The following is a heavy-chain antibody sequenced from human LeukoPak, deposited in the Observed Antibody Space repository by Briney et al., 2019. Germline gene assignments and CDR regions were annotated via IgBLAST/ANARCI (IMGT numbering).Heavy chain of an antibody. CDR1: GGSISSGSYY. V-gene: IGHV4-61*02. CDR2: IYTSGST. J-gene: IGHJ4*02. Sequence: SETLSLTCTVSGGSISSGSYYWSWIRQPAGKGLEWIGRIYTSGSTNYDPSLKSRVTISVDTSKNQFSLKLSSVTAADTAVYYCASGLRYFDLYYWGQGTLVTVSS. CDR3: ASGLRYFDLYY. D-gene: IGHD3-9*01.